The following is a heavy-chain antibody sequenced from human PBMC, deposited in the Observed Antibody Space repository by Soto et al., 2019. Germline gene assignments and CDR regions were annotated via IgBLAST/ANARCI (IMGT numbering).Heavy chain of an antibody. Sequence: EVQLLESGGGLVQPGGSLRLSCAASGFTFSSYAMSWVRQAPGKGLEWVSAISGSGGSTYYADSVKGRFTISRDNSKNTVYLQMDSLRAEDTALYYCAKVQGQYRRSLYPPDYFDYLGPGTLVNVSS. CDR2: ISGSGGST. D-gene: IGHD6-13*01. V-gene: IGHV3-23*01. J-gene: IGHJ4*02. CDR3: AKVQGQYRRSLYPPDYFDY. CDR1: GFTFSSYA.